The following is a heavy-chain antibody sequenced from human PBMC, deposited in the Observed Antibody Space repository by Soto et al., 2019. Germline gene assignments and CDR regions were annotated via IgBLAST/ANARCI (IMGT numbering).Heavy chain of an antibody. V-gene: IGHV1-69*13. CDR1: GGTFSSYA. D-gene: IGHD3-10*01. CDR3: ARDTSRGEYDY. Sequence: ASVKVSCKASGGTFSSYAISWVRQAPGQGLEWMGGIIPIFGTANYAQKFQGRVTITADESTSTAYMELSSLRSEDTAVYFCARDTSRGEYDYWGQGTQVTVSS. J-gene: IGHJ4*02. CDR2: IIPIFGTA.